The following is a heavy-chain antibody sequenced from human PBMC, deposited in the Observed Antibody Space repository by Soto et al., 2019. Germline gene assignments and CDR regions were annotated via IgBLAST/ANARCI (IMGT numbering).Heavy chain of an antibody. CDR2: ISYDGSNK. CDR1: GFTFGSYA. CDR3: ARGLAGALDY. J-gene: IGHJ4*02. D-gene: IGHD5-12*01. V-gene: IGHV3-30-3*01. Sequence: PGGSLRLSCAASGFTFGSYAMHWVRQAPGKGLEWVAVISYDGSNKYYADSVKGRFTISRDNSKNTLYLQMNSLRAEDTAVYYCARGLAGALDYWGQGTLVTV.